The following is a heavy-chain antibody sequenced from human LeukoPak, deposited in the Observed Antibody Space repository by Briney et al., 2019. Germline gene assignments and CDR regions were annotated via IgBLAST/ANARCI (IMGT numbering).Heavy chain of an antibody. CDR3: ARDLISMIRGVSSLDP. CDR2: ISSSSSYI. Sequence: GGSLRLSCAPSGFTLSDYAMNWVRQAPGKGLGWVSSISSSSSYIYYADSVKGRFTISRDNAKNSLYLQMNSLRAEDTAVYYCARDLISMIRGVSSLDPWGQGTLVTVSS. D-gene: IGHD3-10*01. CDR1: GFTLSDYA. J-gene: IGHJ5*02. V-gene: IGHV3-21*01.